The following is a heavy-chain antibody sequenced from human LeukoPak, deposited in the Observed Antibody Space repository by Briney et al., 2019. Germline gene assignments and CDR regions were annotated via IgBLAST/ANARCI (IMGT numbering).Heavy chain of an antibody. CDR3: GGSGWYGNWFDP. J-gene: IGHJ5*02. CDR1: GGPISTYY. CDR2: IYYSGST. V-gene: IGHV4-59*01. Sequence: PSETLSLTCTVSGGPISTYYWSWIRQPPGKGLEWIGYIYYSGSTNYNPSLKSRVTISVDTSKNQFSLKLSSVTAADTAVYYCGGSGWYGNWFDPWGQGTLVTVSS. D-gene: IGHD6-19*01.